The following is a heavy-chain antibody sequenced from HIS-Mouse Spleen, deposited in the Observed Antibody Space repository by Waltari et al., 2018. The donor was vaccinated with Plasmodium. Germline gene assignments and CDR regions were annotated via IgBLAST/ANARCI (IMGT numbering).Heavy chain of an antibody. D-gene: IGHD6-6*01. CDR2: IYSGCST. Sequence: EVQLVESGGGLIQPGGSLRLSCAASGFTVSSNYMTVVRHAPGKGLEWVSVIYSGCSTYYADSVKGRFTISRDNSKNTLYLQMNSLRAEDTAVYYCARGMKSSSSAFDIWGQGTMVTVSS. CDR1: GFTVSSNY. J-gene: IGHJ3*02. CDR3: ARGMKSSSSAFDI. V-gene: IGHV3-53*01.